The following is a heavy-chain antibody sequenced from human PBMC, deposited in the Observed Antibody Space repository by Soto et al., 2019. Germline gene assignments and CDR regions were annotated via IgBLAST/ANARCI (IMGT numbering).Heavy chain of an antibody. CDR3: AREAGGDCSGGSCYLNWFDP. V-gene: IGHV1-2*02. CDR1: GYTFTGYY. J-gene: IGHJ5*02. D-gene: IGHD2-15*01. Sequence: GASVKVSGKASGYTFTGYYMHWVRHAPEQGLEWMGWINPNSGGTNYAQKFQGRVTMTRDTSISIAYMELSRLRSDDTAVYYCAREAGGDCSGGSCYLNWFDPRGQGTLVTVSS. CDR2: INPNSGGT.